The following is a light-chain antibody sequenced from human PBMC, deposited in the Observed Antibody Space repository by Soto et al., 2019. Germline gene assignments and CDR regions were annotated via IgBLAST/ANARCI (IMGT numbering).Light chain of an antibody. CDR1: SSDVGDYNY. CDR3: SSYAGSKNFIL. V-gene: IGLV2-8*01. J-gene: IGLJ2*01. CDR2: EVS. Sequence: QSALTQPPSASGTPGQSVTIPCTGTSSDVGDYNYVSWYQQHPGKAPKLMIYEVSRRPSGVPDRFSGSKSGNTASLTVSGLQAEDEADYYCSSYAGSKNFILFGGGTKLTVL.